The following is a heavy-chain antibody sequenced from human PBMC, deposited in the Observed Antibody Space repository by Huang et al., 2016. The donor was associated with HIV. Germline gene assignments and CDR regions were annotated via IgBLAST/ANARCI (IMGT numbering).Heavy chain of an antibody. Sequence: QVQLVQSGAEVKKPGSSVKVSCKASGGSFRNFAIGWVRQAPGQGLEWMGGSIPTLGTANYAQKFQGRVTIIADESTSTAYMELSSLRSEDMAVYYCATVDYYDTSGPQRGYFDNWGQGTLVTVSS. J-gene: IGHJ4*02. CDR2: SIPTLGTA. CDR1: GGSFRNFA. V-gene: IGHV1-69*01. CDR3: ATVDYYDTSGPQRGYFDN. D-gene: IGHD3-22*01.